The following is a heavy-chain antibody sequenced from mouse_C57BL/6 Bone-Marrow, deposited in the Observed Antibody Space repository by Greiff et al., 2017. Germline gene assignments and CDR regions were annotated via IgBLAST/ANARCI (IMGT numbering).Heavy chain of an antibody. J-gene: IGHJ4*01. Sequence: QVQLQQPGAELVRPGSSVKLSCKASGYTFTSYWMDWVKQRPGQGLEWIGNIYPSDSETHYNQKFKDKATLTVDKSSSTAYMQLSSLTSEDSAVYYGALDGYSAMDYWGQGTSVTVSS. CDR3: ALDGYSAMDY. V-gene: IGHV1-61*01. D-gene: IGHD2-3*01. CDR1: GYTFTSYW. CDR2: IYPSDSET.